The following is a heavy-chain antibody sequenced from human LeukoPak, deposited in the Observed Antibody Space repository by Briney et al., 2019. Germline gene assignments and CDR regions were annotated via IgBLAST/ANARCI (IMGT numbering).Heavy chain of an antibody. CDR2: ISGSGSST. CDR1: GFTFSSYG. V-gene: IGHV3-23*01. D-gene: IGHD2-2*01. J-gene: IGHJ6*03. Sequence: PGGSLRLSCAASGFTFSSYGLNWVRQAPGKGLEWVSAISGSGSSTYYADSVKGRFTISRDFSKNTLYLQMNSLSAEDTAVYYCAKDHVVEDYYYMDVWGKGTTVTISS. CDR3: AKDHVVEDYYYMDV.